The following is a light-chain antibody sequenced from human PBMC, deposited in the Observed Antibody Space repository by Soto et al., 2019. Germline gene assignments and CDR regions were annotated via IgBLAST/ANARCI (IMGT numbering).Light chain of an antibody. CDR1: QSVSSY. J-gene: IGKJ5*01. V-gene: IGKV3-11*01. CDR3: QQRSNWPIT. CDR2: DAS. Sequence: EIVLTQSPATLSLSPGERATLSSRASQSVSSYLAWYQQKAGQAPRLLIYDASNRATGIPARFSGSGSGTDFTLTISSLEPEDFAVYYCQQRSNWPITFGQGTRLEIK.